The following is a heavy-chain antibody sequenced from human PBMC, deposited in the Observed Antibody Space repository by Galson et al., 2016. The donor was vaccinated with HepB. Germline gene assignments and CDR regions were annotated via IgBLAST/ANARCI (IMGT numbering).Heavy chain of an antibody. D-gene: IGHD6-13*01. CDR1: GGSIGSGSYS. V-gene: IGHV4-61*02. J-gene: IGHJ4*02. CDR3: ATSGYTSSRYSDF. CDR2: ISPSGST. Sequence: TLSLTCTVSGGSIGSGSYSWSWIRQPAGKGLEWIGRISPSGSTNYNPSLKSRSSISLDTSKNQFSLKLKSVTAADTAVYYCATSGYTSSRYSDFWGQGTLVSVSS.